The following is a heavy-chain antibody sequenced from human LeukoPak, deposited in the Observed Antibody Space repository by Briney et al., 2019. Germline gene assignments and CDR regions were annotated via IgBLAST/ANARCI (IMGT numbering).Heavy chain of an antibody. V-gene: IGHV3-66*02. D-gene: IGHD6-13*01. J-gene: IGHJ4*02. CDR2: IYSGGST. Sequence: GGSLRLSCAASGFTVSSNYMGWVRQAPGKGLEWVSVIYSGGSTYYADSVKGRFTISRDNSKNTLYLQMNSLRAEDTAVYYCARDLGYSSSWYYYWGQGTLVTVSS. CDR3: ARDLGYSSSWYYY. CDR1: GFTVSSNY.